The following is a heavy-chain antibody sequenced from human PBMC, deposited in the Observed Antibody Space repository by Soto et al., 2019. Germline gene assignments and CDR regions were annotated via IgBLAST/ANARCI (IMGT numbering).Heavy chain of an antibody. CDR3: ARAKSNYQTFDH. Sequence: PSETLSLTCTVSGDSMSSYYWSWIRQPPGKGLEWIGYIYYSGSTTYNPSLRSRVTMSVDTSKNQFSLRLSSVTAADTAVYYCARAKSNYQTFDHWGQGSQVTVSS. CDR2: IYYSGST. D-gene: IGHD4-4*01. CDR1: GDSMSSYY. V-gene: IGHV4-59*01. J-gene: IGHJ4*02.